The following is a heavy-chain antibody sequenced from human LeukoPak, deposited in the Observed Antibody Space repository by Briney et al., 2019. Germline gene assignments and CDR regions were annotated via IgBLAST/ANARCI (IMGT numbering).Heavy chain of an antibody. D-gene: IGHD3-9*01. CDR1: GFTFSSYA. V-gene: IGHV3-30*04. Sequence: PGRSLRLSCAASGFTFSSYAMHWVRQAPGKGLEWVAVISYDGSNKYYADSVKGRFTISRDNSKNTLYLQMNSLRAEDTAVYYCAKASYYGILTGETQYYFDYWGQGTLVTVSS. CDR2: ISYDGSNK. CDR3: AKASYYGILTGETQYYFDY. J-gene: IGHJ4*02.